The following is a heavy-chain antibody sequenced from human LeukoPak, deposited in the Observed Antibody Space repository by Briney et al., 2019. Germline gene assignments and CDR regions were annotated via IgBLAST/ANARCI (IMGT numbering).Heavy chain of an antibody. V-gene: IGHV1-18*01. CDR1: GYTFTSYG. D-gene: IGHD5-24*01. CDR2: ISAYNGNT. Sequence: ASVKVSCKASGYTFTSYGISWVRQAPGQGLEWMGWISAYNGNTNYAQKLQGRVTMTTDTSTSTAYMELRSLRSDDTAVYYCARDRPVGEEMATNPQIYWGQGTLVTVSS. J-gene: IGHJ4*02. CDR3: ARDRPVGEEMATNPQIY.